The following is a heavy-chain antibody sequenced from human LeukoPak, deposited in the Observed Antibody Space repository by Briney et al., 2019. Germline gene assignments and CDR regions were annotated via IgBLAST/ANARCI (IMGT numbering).Heavy chain of an antibody. Sequence: KSSETLSLTCTVSGGSISGSSYYWGWIRQPPGKGLEWIGSIYYSGSTCYNPSLKSRVTISVDTSKNQFSLKLSSVTAADTAVYYCARDRSKRGSGYDYPLDYWGQGTLVTVSS. V-gene: IGHV4-39*07. CDR1: GGSISGSSYY. D-gene: IGHD5-12*01. CDR2: IYYSGST. J-gene: IGHJ4*02. CDR3: ARDRSKRGSGYDYPLDY.